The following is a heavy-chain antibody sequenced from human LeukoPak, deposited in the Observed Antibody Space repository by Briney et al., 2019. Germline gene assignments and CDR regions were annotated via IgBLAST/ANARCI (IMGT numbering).Heavy chain of an antibody. CDR2: ISGSGGST. J-gene: IGHJ4*02. V-gene: IGHV3-23*01. Sequence: AGGSLRLSCAASGFTFSSYGMSWVRRAPGKGLEWVSAISGSGGSTYYADSVKGRFTISRDNSKNTLYLQMNSLRAEDTAVYYCAKLPQWLASRPQGPFDYWGQGTLVTVSS. CDR3: AKLPQWLASRPQGPFDY. CDR1: GFTFSSYG. D-gene: IGHD6-19*01.